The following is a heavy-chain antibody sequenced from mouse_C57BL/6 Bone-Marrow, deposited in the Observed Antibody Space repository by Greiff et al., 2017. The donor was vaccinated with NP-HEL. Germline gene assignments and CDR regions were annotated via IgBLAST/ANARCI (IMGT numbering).Heavy chain of an antibody. CDR1: GYTFTSYW. CDR2: IYPGSGST. V-gene: IGHV1-55*01. Sequence: QVQLQQSGAELVKPGASVKMSCKASGYTFTSYWITWVKQRPGQGLEWIGDIYPGSGSTNYNEKFKSKATLTVDTSSSTAYMQLSSLTSEDSAVYYCARVKRGSSPSYAMDYWGQGTSVTVSS. CDR3: ARVKRGSSPSYAMDY. J-gene: IGHJ4*01. D-gene: IGHD1-1*01.